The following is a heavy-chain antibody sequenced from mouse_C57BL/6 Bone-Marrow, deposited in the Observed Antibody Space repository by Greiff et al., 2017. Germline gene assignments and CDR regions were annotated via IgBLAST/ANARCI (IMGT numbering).Heavy chain of an antibody. J-gene: IGHJ4*01. V-gene: IGHV1-81*01. Sequence: VQLQESGAELARPGASVKLSCKASGYTFTSYGISWVKQRTGQGLEWIGEIYPRSGNTYYNEKFKGKATLTADKSSSTAYMELRSLTSEDSAVXFCARWYYYAMDYWGQGTSVTVSS. CDR3: ARWYYYAMDY. CDR1: GYTFTSYG. CDR2: IYPRSGNT.